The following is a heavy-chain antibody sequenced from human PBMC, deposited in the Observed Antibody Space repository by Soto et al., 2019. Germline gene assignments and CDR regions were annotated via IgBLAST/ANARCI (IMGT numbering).Heavy chain of an antibody. CDR2: IIPIFGTA. V-gene: IGHV1-69*13. Sequence: GASVKVSCKASGGTFSSYAISWVRQAPGQGLEWMGGIIPIFGTANYAQKFQGRVTITADESTSTAYMELSSLRSEDTAVYYCARDKVIVGATMYYYGMDVWGQGTTVTVSS. D-gene: IGHD1-26*01. CDR3: ARDKVIVGATMYYYGMDV. CDR1: GGTFSSYA. J-gene: IGHJ6*02.